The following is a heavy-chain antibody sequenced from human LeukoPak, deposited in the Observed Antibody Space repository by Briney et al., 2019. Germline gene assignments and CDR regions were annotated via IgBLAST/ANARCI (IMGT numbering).Heavy chain of an antibody. V-gene: IGHV1-2*02. J-gene: IGHJ6*03. D-gene: IGHD2-2*01. Sequence: GASVKVSCKASGYTFTGYYMHWVRQAPGQGLEWMGWINPNSGGTNYAQKFQGRVTMTRDTSISTAYMELSRLRSDDTAMYYCARADVVDLYYMDVWGKGTTVTVSS. CDR1: GYTFTGYY. CDR3: ARADVVDLYYMDV. CDR2: INPNSGGT.